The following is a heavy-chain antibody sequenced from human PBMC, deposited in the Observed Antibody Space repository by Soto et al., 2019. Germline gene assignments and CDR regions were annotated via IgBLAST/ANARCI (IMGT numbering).Heavy chain of an antibody. V-gene: IGHV1-18*04. J-gene: IGHJ4*02. Sequence: QVQLVQSGAEVKRPGASVKVSCKASGYTFTKYDISWVRQAPGQGLEWLGLISPNSGRPSYAQKFEGRVTMTTDTSTTIAYLELRSLRSDETAVYYCVRQYYDFWTDYPDFDYWGQGTLVTVSS. CDR1: GYTFTKYD. CDR3: VRQYYDFWTDYPDFDY. CDR2: ISPNSGRP. D-gene: IGHD3-3*01.